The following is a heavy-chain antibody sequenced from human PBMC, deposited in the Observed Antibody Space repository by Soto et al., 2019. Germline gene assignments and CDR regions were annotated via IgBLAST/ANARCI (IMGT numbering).Heavy chain of an antibody. CDR1: RFTFSSYG. Sequence: QVQLVESGGGVVQPGRSLRLSCAASRFTFSSYGMHWVRQAPGKGLEWVAAISYDGRNKDYGDSVKGRFTISRDNSKKTLYLRMNGLRGEETAVYQCAKGLVGYVFGVEDYLYGMDVWGQGPRVTVSS. V-gene: IGHV3-30*18. J-gene: IGHJ6*02. D-gene: IGHD2-8*02. CDR2: ISYDGRNK. CDR3: AKGLVGYVFGVEDYLYGMDV.